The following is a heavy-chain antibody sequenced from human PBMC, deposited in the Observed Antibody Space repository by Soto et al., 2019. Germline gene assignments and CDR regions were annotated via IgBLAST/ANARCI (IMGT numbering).Heavy chain of an antibody. J-gene: IGHJ4*02. D-gene: IGHD3-22*01. CDR3: ARSTYYYDSSGYYYAHFDY. Sequence: QVQLVQSGAEVKKPGPSVKVSCKASGGTFSSYAISWVRQAPGQGLEWMGGIIPIFGTANYAQKFQGRVTITADESTSTAYMELSSLRSEDTAVYYCARSTYYYDSSGYYYAHFDYWGQGTLVTVSS. V-gene: IGHV1-69*01. CDR1: GGTFSSYA. CDR2: IIPIFGTA.